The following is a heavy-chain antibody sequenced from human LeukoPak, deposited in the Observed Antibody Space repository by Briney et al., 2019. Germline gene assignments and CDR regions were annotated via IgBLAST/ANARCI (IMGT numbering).Heavy chain of an antibody. CDR2: ISGSGGST. CDR1: GFTFSSYA. Sequence: GGSLRLSCAASGFTFSSYAMSWVRQAPGKGLEWVSAISGSGGSTYYADSVKGRFTISRDNSKNTLYLQMNSLRAEDTAVYYCAADVLYSSGWYEWYWGQGTLVTVSS. J-gene: IGHJ4*02. CDR3: AADVLYSSGWYEWY. V-gene: IGHV3-23*01. D-gene: IGHD6-19*01.